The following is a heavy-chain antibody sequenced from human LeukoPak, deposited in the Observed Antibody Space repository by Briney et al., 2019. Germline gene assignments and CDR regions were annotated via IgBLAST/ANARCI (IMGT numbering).Heavy chain of an antibody. CDR1: GFTFSSYG. CDR3: ASGPDYGDYNY. J-gene: IGHJ4*02. D-gene: IGHD4-17*01. V-gene: IGHV3-64D*06. CDR2: ISSNGGST. Sequence: GGSLRLSCSASGFTFSSYGMHWVRQAPGKGLEYVSAISSNGGSTYYTDSVKGRFTISRDNSKNTLYLQMSSLRTEDTAVYYCASGPDYGDYNYWGRGTPVTVSS.